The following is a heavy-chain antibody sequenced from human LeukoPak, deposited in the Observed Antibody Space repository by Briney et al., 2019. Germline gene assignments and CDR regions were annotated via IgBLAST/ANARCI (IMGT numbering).Heavy chain of an antibody. CDR1: GGSISSYY. J-gene: IGHJ3*02. V-gene: IGHV4-4*07. D-gene: IGHD6-13*01. CDR2: IYTSGST. CDR3: AREDSSSWYRVGAFDI. Sequence: SETLSLTCTVSGGSISSYYWSWIRQPAGKGLEWIGRIYTSGSTNYNPSLKSRVTMSVDTSENQFSLKLSSVTAADTAVYYCAREDSSSWYRVGAFDIWGQGTMVTVSS.